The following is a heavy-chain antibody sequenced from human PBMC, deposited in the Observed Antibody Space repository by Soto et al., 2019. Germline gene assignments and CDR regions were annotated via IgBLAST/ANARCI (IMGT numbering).Heavy chain of an antibody. V-gene: IGHV1-3*01. D-gene: IGHD1-1*01. J-gene: IGHJ6*02. CDR1: GYTFTSYG. Sequence: ASVKVSCKASGYTFTSYGINWVRQAPGRGLEWMGWINPGNGNTKYAQTFQGRVTITADRSTSTAYMELSSLRSEDTAVYYCARARGGCTGTSCYHYFYYGLDVWGQGTTVTVSS. CDR2: INPGNGNT. CDR3: ARARGGCTGTSCYHYFYYGLDV.